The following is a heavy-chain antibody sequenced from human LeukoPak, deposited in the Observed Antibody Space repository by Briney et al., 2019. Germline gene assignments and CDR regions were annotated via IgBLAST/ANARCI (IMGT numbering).Heavy chain of an antibody. CDR2: ISSSSSTI. CDR1: GFTFSSYS. V-gene: IGHV3-48*01. D-gene: IGHD3-10*01. CDR3: ARWLGAATVPRP. J-gene: IGHJ5*02. Sequence: GGSLRLSCAASGFTFSSYSMNWVRQAPGKGLEWVSYISSSSSTIYYADSVKGRFTISRDNAKNSLYLQMNSLRAEDTSVYYCARWLGAATVPRPSGQGTLVTVSS.